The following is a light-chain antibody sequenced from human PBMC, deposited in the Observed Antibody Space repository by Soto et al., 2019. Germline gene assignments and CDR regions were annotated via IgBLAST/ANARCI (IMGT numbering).Light chain of an antibody. Sequence: EVVMTQSPATLSVSPGERATLSCRASQTVSRNLAWYQQKPGQAPRLLIYGASTRATGSPDRFSASGSATEFTLTISSLQPDDFATYYCQQYNSYWTFGQGTKVDIK. J-gene: IGKJ1*01. V-gene: IGKV3-15*01. CDR2: GAS. CDR3: QQYNSYWT. CDR1: QTVSRN.